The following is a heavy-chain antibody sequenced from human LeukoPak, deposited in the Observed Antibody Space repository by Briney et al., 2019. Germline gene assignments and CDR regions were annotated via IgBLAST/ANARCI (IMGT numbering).Heavy chain of an antibody. CDR1: GYTFTGYY. V-gene: IGHV1-2*02. Sequence: RASVKVSCKASGYTFTGYYMHWVRQAPGQGLEWMGWINPNSGYTNYAQKFQGRVTMTRDTSISTAYLELSRLRSDDTALYYCARDPPDTTMGGDWFDPWGQGTLVTVSS. CDR3: ARDPPDTTMGGDWFDP. D-gene: IGHD5-18*01. J-gene: IGHJ5*02. CDR2: INPNSGYT.